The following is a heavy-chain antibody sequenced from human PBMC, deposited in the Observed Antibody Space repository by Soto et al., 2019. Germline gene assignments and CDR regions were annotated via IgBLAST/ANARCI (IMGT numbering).Heavy chain of an antibody. D-gene: IGHD4-17*01. CDR1: GFTFSSYG. J-gene: IGHJ4*02. CDR3: ARGYGDYVCYFDY. CDR2: IWYDGSNK. V-gene: IGHV3-33*01. Sequence: QVQLVESGGGVVQPGRSLRLSCAASGFTFSSYGMHWVRQAPGKGLEWVAVIWYDGSNKYYADSVKGRFTISRDNSKNMLYLQMNGLRAEDTAVYYCARGYGDYVCYFDYWGQGTLVTVSS.